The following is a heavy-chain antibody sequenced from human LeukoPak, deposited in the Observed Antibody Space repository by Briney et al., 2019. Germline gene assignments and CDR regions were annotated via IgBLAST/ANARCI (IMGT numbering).Heavy chain of an antibody. D-gene: IGHD3-9*01. J-gene: IGHJ4*02. CDR2: ISPSGETI. V-gene: IGHV3-48*03. CDR1: GFTFSSYE. CDR3: AKAEYDIQAEDY. Sequence: PGGSLRLSCAASGFTFSSYEMSWVRQAPGKGLEWLSYISPSGETIYWADSVRGRFTISRDNVKKFMYLQMNSLRVEDTAVYYCAKAEYDIQAEDYWGQGTLVTVSS.